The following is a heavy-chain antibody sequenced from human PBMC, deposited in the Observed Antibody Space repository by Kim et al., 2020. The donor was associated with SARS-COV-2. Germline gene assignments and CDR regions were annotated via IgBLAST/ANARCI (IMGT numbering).Heavy chain of an antibody. CDR2: TSYDGSNE. V-gene: IGHV3-30*18. CDR1: GFTFNTYG. Sequence: GGSLRLSCVASGFTFNTYGMHWVRQAPGKGLEWVAVTSYDGSNENYADSVKGRFTISRDNSNNTLYLQMNSLRPEDTAVYYCAKDPNRMAASPFDSWGQGPLVTVSS. D-gene: IGHD6-19*01. CDR3: AKDPNRMAASPFDS. J-gene: IGHJ4*02.